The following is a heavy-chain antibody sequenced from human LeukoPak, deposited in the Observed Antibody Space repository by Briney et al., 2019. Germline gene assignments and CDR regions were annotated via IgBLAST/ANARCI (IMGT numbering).Heavy chain of an antibody. CDR3: ARGNNYGDYTRAKVSYFDY. J-gene: IGHJ4*02. D-gene: IGHD4-17*01. Sequence: PGGSLRLSCAASGFTFTSYAMHWVRQAPGKGLEWVAVITHDDKNTDYTESVKGRFTISRDNSQNTLYLQMNSLRAEDTAVYYCARGNNYGDYTRAKVSYFDYWGQGTLVTVSS. CDR1: GFTFTSYA. V-gene: IGHV3-33*05. CDR2: ITHDDKNT.